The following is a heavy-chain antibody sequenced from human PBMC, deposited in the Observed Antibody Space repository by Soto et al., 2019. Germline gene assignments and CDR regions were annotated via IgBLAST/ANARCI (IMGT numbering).Heavy chain of an antibody. CDR3: VELRTDWVNDAFEM. CDR1: GFTFSSYA. J-gene: IGHJ3*02. CDR2: ISRTGENT. V-gene: IGHV3-23*01. Sequence: EVQLLESGGGLVQPGGSLRLSCEASGFTFSSYAMSWVRQAPGKGLEWVSAISRTGENTHYADSVKGRFTISRDNSKITLYLQMNSLRSEDTAVYYCVELRTDWVNDAFEMWGQGTMVTVSS. D-gene: IGHD3-9*01.